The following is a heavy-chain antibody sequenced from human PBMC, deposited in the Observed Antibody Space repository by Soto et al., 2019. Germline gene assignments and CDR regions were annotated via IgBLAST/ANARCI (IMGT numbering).Heavy chain of an antibody. V-gene: IGHV3-53*01. CDR3: AKDRHYYDSSDY. Sequence: GGSLRLSCAASGFTVGSNYMSWVRQAPGKGLEWVSVIYSEGTPYYADSVKGRFTISRENSKNTLYLQMNSLRAEDTAVYYCAKDRHYYDSSDYWGQGTLVTVSS. J-gene: IGHJ4*02. D-gene: IGHD3-22*01. CDR1: GFTVGSNY. CDR2: IYSEGTP.